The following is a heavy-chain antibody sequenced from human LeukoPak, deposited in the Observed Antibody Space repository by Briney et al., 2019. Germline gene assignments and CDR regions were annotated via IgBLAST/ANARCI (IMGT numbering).Heavy chain of an antibody. J-gene: IGHJ3*02. D-gene: IGHD3-16*02. CDR3: ARDFIVVDAFDI. CDR1: GGSFSGYY. V-gene: IGHV4-34*01. Sequence: SETLSLTCAVYGGSFSGYYWSWIRQPPGKGLEWIGEINHSGSTNYNPSLKSRATVSVDTSKNQFSLQLNSVTPEDTAVYYCARDFIVVDAFDIWGQGIMVTVSS. CDR2: INHSGST.